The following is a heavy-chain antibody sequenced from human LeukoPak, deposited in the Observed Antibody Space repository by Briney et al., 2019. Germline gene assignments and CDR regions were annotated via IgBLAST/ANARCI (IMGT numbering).Heavy chain of an antibody. J-gene: IGHJ5*02. CDR1: GYTFTGYY. V-gene: IGHV1-2*02. CDR2: INPNSGGT. D-gene: IGHD3-3*01. Sequence: VASVKVSCKASGYTFTGYYMHWVRQAPGQGLEWMGWINPNSGGTNYAQKLQGRVTMTRDTSISTAYMELSRLRSDDTAVYYCARDERYYDFWSGYYPWGQGTLVTVSS. CDR3: ARDERYYDFWSGYYP.